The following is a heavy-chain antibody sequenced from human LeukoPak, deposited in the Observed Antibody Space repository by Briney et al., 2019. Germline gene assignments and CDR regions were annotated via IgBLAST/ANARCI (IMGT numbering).Heavy chain of an antibody. D-gene: IGHD6-13*01. J-gene: IGHJ4*02. V-gene: IGHV3-73*01. CDR3: TRDGVSSSWYVNY. CDR1: GFTFSGSA. CDR2: IRSKDNSYAT. Sequence: GGTLRLSCAASGFTFSGSAMHWVRQASGQGLEWVGRIRSKDNSYATAYAASVNGRFTISRDDSKNTAYLQMKSLKTEDTAVYYCTRDGVSSSWYVNYWGQRTLVTVSS.